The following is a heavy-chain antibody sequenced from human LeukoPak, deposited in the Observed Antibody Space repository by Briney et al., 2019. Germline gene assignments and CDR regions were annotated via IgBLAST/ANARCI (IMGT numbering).Heavy chain of an antibody. CDR2: IKSKTDGGTT. CDR1: GFTFSNAW. D-gene: IGHD3-3*01. V-gene: IGHV3-15*01. CDR3: AKGSPSGKFGVVPRAWFDP. J-gene: IGHJ5*02. Sequence: PGGSLRLSCAASGFTFSNAWMSWVRQAPGKGLEWVGRIKSKTDGGTTDYAAPVKGRFTISRDDSKNTLYLQMNSLKTEDTAVYYCAKGSPSGKFGVVPRAWFDPWGQGTLVTVSS.